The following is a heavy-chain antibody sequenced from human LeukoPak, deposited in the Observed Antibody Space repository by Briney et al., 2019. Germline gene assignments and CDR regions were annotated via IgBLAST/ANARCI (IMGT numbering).Heavy chain of an antibody. CDR2: NYPGDFDT. J-gene: IGHJ5*02. Sequence: GESLKISCKGSGYSFTSYWIGWVRQMPGKGLEWMGINYPGDFDTRYSPSFQGQVTISADKSISTAYLQWSSLKPSITAMYYCARSHSSRGSGIFRPWGQGTLVTVSS. CDR3: ARSHSSRGSGIFRP. V-gene: IGHV5-51*01. D-gene: IGHD3-10*01. CDR1: GYSFTSYW.